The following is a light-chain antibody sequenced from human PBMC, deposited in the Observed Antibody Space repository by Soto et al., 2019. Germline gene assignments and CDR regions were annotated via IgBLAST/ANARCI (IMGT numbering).Light chain of an antibody. Sequence: DIQMTQYPSTLSASVGARVSITSRASQSISKGLAWYQQILGKAPKLLIYDAASLESGVLSRFSGSRSGTEFTLTISSLQPADFATYYCQQYNSFSRTFGQGSEVQT. CDR2: DAA. V-gene: IGKV1-5*01. J-gene: IGKJ1*01. CDR1: QSISKG. CDR3: QQYNSFSRT.